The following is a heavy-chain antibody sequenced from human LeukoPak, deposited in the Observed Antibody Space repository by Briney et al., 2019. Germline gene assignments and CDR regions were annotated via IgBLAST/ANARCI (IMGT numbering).Heavy chain of an antibody. J-gene: IGHJ5*02. V-gene: IGHV1-69*13. CDR2: IIPIFGTA. Sequence: SLNPSCAPSGGTFSSYAISWVRQAPGQGLEWMGGIIPIFGTANYAQKFQGGVTITADESTSTAYMGLSSLRSEDTAVYYCARGFPQYSSGSWFDPWGQGTLVTVSS. CDR3: ARGFPQYSSGSWFDP. D-gene: IGHD6-19*01. CDR1: GGTFSSYA.